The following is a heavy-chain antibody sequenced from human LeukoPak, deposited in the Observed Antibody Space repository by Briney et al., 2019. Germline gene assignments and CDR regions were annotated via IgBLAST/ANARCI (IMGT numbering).Heavy chain of an antibody. CDR3: ARDHRSDDFWSGYAFDI. J-gene: IGHJ3*02. V-gene: IGHV4-59*01. CDR1: GGSINKYY. Sequence: PSETLSLTCTVSGGSINKYYWSWIRQPPGKGLEWIGYIYYSGSTNYNPSLKSRVTISVDTSKNQFSLKLSSVTAADTAVYYCARDHRSDDFWSGYAFDIWGQGTMVTVSS. CDR2: IYYSGST. D-gene: IGHD3-3*01.